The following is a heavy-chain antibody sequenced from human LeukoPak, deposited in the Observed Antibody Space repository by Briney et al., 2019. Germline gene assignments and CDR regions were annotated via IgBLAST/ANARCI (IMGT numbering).Heavy chain of an antibody. V-gene: IGHV3-48*01. CDR3: ARDMAYYDFWSGYYTPSYSGYDRGFDP. CDR1: GFTFSSYS. J-gene: IGHJ5*02. CDR2: ISSSSSTI. D-gene: IGHD3-3*01. Sequence: PGGSLRLSCAASGFTFSSYSMNWVRQAPGKGLEWVSYISSSSSTIYYADSVKGRFTISRDNAKNSLYLQMNSLRAEDTAVYYCARDMAYYDFWSGYYTPSYSGYDRGFDPWGQGTLVTVSS.